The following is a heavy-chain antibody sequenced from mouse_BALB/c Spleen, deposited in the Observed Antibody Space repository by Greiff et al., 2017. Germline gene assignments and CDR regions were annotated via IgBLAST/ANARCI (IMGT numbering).Heavy chain of an antibody. CDR1: GFTFSSYY. CDR2: INSNGGST. Sequence: DVMLVESGGGLVKLGGSLKLSCAASGFTFSSYYMSWVRQTPEKRLELVAAINSNGGSTYYPDTVKGRFTISRDNAKNTLYLQMSSLKSEDTALYYCARQGYYGSSPYYAMDYWGQGTSVTVSS. V-gene: IGHV5-6-2*01. CDR3: ARQGYYGSSPYYAMDY. D-gene: IGHD1-1*01. J-gene: IGHJ4*01.